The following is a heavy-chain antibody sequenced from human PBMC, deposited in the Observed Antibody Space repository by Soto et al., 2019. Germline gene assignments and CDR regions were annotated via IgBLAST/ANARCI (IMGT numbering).Heavy chain of an antibody. V-gene: IGHV4-61*01. CDR2: MSHSGGN. CDR1: GGFVSSGSYY. D-gene: IGHD1-1*01. CDR3: ARVERGTATTVVDAFDI. Sequence: PSETLSLTCAVYGGFVSSGSYYWSWIRQPPGKGLEWIGEMSHSGGNHFNPSLKSRVTISVDTSKNQYSLKMSSVTAADTALYYCARVERGTATTVVDAFDIWGPGTMVTVS. J-gene: IGHJ3*02.